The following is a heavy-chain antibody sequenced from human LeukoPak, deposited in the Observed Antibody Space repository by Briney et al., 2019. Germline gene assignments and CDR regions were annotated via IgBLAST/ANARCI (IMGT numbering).Heavy chain of an antibody. V-gene: IGHV3-7*01. CDR3: ARHQNTWFDP. J-gene: IGHJ5*02. Sequence: PGGSLRLSCAASGFTFSSNWMSWVRQAPGKGLEWVANIKHDGREKYSLDSVKGRFTISRVNAKNSLYLEMNSLRVEDTAVYYCARHQNTWFDPWGQGTLVTVTS. CDR2: IKHDGREK. CDR1: GFTFSSNW.